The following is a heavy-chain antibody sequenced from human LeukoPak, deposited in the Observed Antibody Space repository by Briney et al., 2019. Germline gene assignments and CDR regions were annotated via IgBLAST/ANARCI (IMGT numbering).Heavy chain of an antibody. CDR2: INPNSGGT. Sequence: ASVKVSCKTSRYTFTDYYMHWVRQAPGQGLEWMGWINPNSGGTNYAQKFQGRVIMTRDTSISTAYMELSRLRSDDTAVYYCARDRVVVAATNFDYWGQGTLVTVSS. D-gene: IGHD2-15*01. J-gene: IGHJ4*02. CDR1: RYTFTDYY. CDR3: ARDRVVVAATNFDY. V-gene: IGHV1-2*02.